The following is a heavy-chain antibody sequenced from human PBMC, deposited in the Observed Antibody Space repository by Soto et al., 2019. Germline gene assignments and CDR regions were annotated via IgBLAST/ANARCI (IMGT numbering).Heavy chain of an antibody. V-gene: IGHV1-69*01. CDR1: GGTFSSYA. CDR3: ASGLDIIVGATRAYYYGMDV. J-gene: IGHJ6*02. CDR2: IIPIFGTA. D-gene: IGHD1-26*01. Sequence: KVSCKASGGTFSSYAISWVRQAPGQGLEWMGGIIPIFGTANYAQKFQGRVTITADESTSTAYMELSSLRSEDTAVYYCASGLDIIVGATRAYYYGMDVWGQGTTVTVSS.